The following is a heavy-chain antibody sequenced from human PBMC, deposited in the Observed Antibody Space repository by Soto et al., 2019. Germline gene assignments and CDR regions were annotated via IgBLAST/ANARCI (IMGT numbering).Heavy chain of an antibody. CDR1: GGSISSYY. Sequence: SETLSLTCTVSGGSISSYYWSWIRQPPGKGLEWIGYIYYSGSTNYNPSLKSRVTISVDTSKNQFSLKLSSVTAADTAVYYCASSYDSSGYPDYWGQGTLVTVSS. J-gene: IGHJ4*02. CDR2: IYYSGST. D-gene: IGHD3-22*01. V-gene: IGHV4-59*01. CDR3: ASSYDSSGYPDY.